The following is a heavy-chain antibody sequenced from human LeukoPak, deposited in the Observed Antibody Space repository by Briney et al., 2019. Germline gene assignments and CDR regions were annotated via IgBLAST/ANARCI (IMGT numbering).Heavy chain of an antibody. CDR3: ARDCLGGSCYWGAFDI. CDR1: GFTFSDYY. J-gene: IGHJ3*02. Sequence: PGGSLRLPCAASGFTFSDYYMSWIRQAPGKGLEWVSYISSSGSTIYYADSVKGRFTISRDNAKNSLYLQMNSLRAEDTAVYYCARDCLGGSCYWGAFDIWGQGTMVTVSS. D-gene: IGHD2-15*01. CDR2: ISSSGSTI. V-gene: IGHV3-11*01.